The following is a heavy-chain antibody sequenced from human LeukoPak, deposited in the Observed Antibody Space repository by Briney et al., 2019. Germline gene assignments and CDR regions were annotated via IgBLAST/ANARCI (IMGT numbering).Heavy chain of an antibody. CDR2: IYHSGST. J-gene: IGHJ4*02. CDR3: ASMADAAYYFDY. Sequence: LSLTCAVSGGSISSGGYSWSWIRQPPGKGLEWIGYIYHSGSTYYNPSLKSRVTISVDRSKNQFSLKLSSVTAADTAVYYCASMADAAYYFDYWGQGTLVTVSS. CDR1: GGSISSGGYS. V-gene: IGHV4-30-2*01. D-gene: IGHD5-18*01.